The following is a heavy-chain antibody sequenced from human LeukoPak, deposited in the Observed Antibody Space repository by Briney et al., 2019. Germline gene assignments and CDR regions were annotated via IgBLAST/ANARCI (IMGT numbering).Heavy chain of an antibody. CDR2: IRSKAYGGTT. D-gene: IGHD3-22*01. J-gene: IGHJ1*01. CDR1: GFTFGDYA. Sequence: GGSLRLSCTASGFTFGDYAMSWVRQAPGKGLEWVGFIRSKAYGGTTEYAASVKGRFTISRDDSKRIAYLQMNSLKTEDTAVXXXTXXXXYXXXXGYYYVRYFQHWGQGTLVTVSS. V-gene: IGHV3-49*04. CDR3: TXXXXYXXXXGYYYVRYFQH.